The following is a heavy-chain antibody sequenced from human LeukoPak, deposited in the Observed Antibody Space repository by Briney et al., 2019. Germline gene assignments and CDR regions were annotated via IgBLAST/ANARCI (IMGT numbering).Heavy chain of an antibody. D-gene: IGHD1-26*01. J-gene: IGHJ4*02. CDR1: GGSISSYY. CDR2: IYYSGLT. CDR3: ARGSGD. V-gene: IGHV4-59*01. Sequence: TSETLSLTCTVSGGSISSYYWSWIRQPPGKGLEWRGYIYYSGLTNYTPSLKSRVTISVDTSKTHFSLKLSSVTAADTAVYSCARGSGDWGQGTLVTVSS.